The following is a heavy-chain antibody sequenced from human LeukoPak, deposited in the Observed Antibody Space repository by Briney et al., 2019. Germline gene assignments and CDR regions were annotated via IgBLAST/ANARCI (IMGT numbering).Heavy chain of an antibody. CDR1: GGSISTYY. D-gene: IGHD3-22*01. CDR2: IYYSGDT. CDR3: ARETTYYYDSSGAFDI. Sequence: PSETLSLTCTVSGGSISTYYWSWIRQPPGKGLEWIGYIYYSGDTNYDPSLKSRVTISLDTSKNQFSLKLTSVTAADTALYYCARETTYYYDSSGAFDIWGQGTMVTVSS. J-gene: IGHJ3*02. V-gene: IGHV4-59*01.